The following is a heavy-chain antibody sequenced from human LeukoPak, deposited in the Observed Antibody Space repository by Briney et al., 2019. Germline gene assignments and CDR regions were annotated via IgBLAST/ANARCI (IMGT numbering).Heavy chain of an antibody. CDR3: ASAPREQWLVLPPYYFDY. CDR1: GYTFTSYD. J-gene: IGHJ4*02. CDR2: MNPNSGNT. Sequence: ASVKVSCKASGYTFTSYDINWVRQATGQGLEWMGWMNPNSGNTGYAQKFQGRVTMTRNTSISTAYMELSSLRSEDTAVYYCASAPREQWLVLPPYYFDYWGQGTLVTVSS. V-gene: IGHV1-8*01. D-gene: IGHD6-19*01.